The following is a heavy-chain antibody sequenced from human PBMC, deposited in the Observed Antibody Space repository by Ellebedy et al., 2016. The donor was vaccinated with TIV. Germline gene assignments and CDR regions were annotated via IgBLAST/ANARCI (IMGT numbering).Heavy chain of an antibody. Sequence: MPSETLSLTCTVSGGSISSYYWSWIRQPPGKGLEWIGYIYYSGSTNYNPSLKSRVTISVDTSKNQFSLKLSSVTAADTAVYYCARDGRGYSYDYWGQGTLVTVSS. CDR1: GGSISSYY. D-gene: IGHD5-18*01. J-gene: IGHJ4*02. CDR2: IYYSGST. V-gene: IGHV4-59*01. CDR3: ARDGRGYSYDY.